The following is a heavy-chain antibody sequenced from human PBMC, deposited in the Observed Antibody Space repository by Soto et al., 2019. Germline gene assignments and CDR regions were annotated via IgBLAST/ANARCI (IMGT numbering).Heavy chain of an antibody. J-gene: IGHJ4*02. CDR1: GFTFRNFG. V-gene: IGHV3-33*01. Sequence: GGSLRLSCVASGFTFRNFGMHWVRQAPGKGLEWVAVISNDENIKQYADSVRGRFAIARDNSKNTLYLQVTSLRAEDTAIYYCARGLRSVLVYWGQGALVTVSS. D-gene: IGHD6-6*01. CDR2: ISNDENIK. CDR3: ARGLRSVLVY.